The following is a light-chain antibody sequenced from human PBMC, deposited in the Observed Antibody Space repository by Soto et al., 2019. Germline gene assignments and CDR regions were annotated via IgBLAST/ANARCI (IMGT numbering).Light chain of an antibody. Sequence: QSVLTQPPSVSGAPGQRVTISCIGGSSNIGAGYEVHWYQQLPGTAPKLLIYVNSNRPSGVPDRFSGSKSGTSASLAITGLQAEDEADYYCQSYDSSLSVVFGGGTKLTVL. J-gene: IGLJ2*01. CDR3: QSYDSSLSVV. CDR1: SSNIGAGYE. V-gene: IGLV1-40*01. CDR2: VNS.